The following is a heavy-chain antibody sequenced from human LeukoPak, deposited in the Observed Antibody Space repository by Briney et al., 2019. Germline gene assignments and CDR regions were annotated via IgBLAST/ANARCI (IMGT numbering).Heavy chain of an antibody. D-gene: IGHD2-2*01. J-gene: IGHJ4*02. CDR2: ISSSGSTI. CDR1: GFIFSSYE. V-gene: IGHV3-48*03. CDR3: ARDCSSTSCYRY. Sequence: GGSLRLSCAASGFIFSSYEMNWVRQAPGKGLEWVSYISSSGSTIYYADSVKGRFTISRDNAKNSLYLQMNSLRAEDTAVYYCARDCSSTSCYRYWGQGTLVTVSS.